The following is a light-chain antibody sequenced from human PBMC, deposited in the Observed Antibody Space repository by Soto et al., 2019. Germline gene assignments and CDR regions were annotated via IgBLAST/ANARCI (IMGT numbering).Light chain of an antibody. CDR3: QQRSTRPPHT. CDR2: DSS. V-gene: IGKV3-11*01. Sequence: EIVLTQSPATLSLSPGETATLSCRASQSVRTYLAWYQQKLGQAPRLLIYDSSNRATGIPARFSGSGSGTDFTLTISGLETEDFAVYYCQQRSTRPPHTFGQGTKLEIK. CDR1: QSVRTY. J-gene: IGKJ2*01.